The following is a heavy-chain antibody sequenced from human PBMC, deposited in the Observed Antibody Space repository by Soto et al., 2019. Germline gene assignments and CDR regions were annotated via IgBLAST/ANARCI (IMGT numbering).Heavy chain of an antibody. CDR3: AKSLSASPKYFCDH. Sequence: EMQLLVSWGGLVQPGGSLRLSCAASGFPFSSYAMSWFRQAPGKGLEWVSGISGSGGLTYYADSVKGRCTISRDNSKNIMELQMNSLIADDTAVYYCAKSLSASPKYFCDHWGQGPLVSVSS. V-gene: IGHV3-23*01. CDR1: GFPFSSYA. J-gene: IGHJ4*02. CDR2: ISGSGGLT.